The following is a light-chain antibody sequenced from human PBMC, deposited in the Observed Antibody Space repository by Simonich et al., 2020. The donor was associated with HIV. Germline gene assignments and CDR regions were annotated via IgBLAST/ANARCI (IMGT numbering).Light chain of an antibody. V-gene: IGKV3-15*01. CDR1: QSVRSN. Sequence: EIVMTQSPGTLSVSPGKRTTLSCRASQSVRSNVAWYQQKPGQAPRLLIYGTSTRATGIPARFSGSGSGTDFTLTISSMESEDFAVYHCQQYNNWPWTFGQGTKVEIK. CDR3: QQYNNWPWT. J-gene: IGKJ1*01. CDR2: GTS.